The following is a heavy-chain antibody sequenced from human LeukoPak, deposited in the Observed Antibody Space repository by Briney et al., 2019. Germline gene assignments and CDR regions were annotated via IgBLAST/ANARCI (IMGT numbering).Heavy chain of an antibody. V-gene: IGHV4-59*12. Sequence: SETLSLTCTVSGGSISSYYWSWIRQPPGKGLEWIGYIYYSGSTNYNPSLKSRVTISVDTSKNQFSLKLSSVTAADTAVYYCARDHDSSGIYYRGTFDIWGQGTMVTVSS. CDR1: GGSISSYY. CDR3: ARDHDSSGIYYRGTFDI. D-gene: IGHD3-22*01. J-gene: IGHJ3*02. CDR2: IYYSGST.